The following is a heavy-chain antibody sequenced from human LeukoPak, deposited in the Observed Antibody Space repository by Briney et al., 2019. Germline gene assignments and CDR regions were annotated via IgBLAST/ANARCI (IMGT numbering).Heavy chain of an antibody. CDR1: GYTFTSYA. Sequence: GGSVKVSCKASGYTFTSYAMHWVRQAPGKGLEWVSAISGSGGSTYYADSVKGRFTISRDNSKNTLYLQMNSLRAEDTAVYYCAKDEVEPGQGSYYFDYWGQGTLVTVSS. CDR2: ISGSGGST. D-gene: IGHD2-2*01. V-gene: IGHV3-23*01. J-gene: IGHJ4*02. CDR3: AKDEVEPGQGSYYFDY.